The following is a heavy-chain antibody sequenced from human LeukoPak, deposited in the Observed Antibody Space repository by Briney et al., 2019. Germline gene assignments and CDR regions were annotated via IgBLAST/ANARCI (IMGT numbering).Heavy chain of an antibody. V-gene: IGHV4-61*02. D-gene: IGHD2-2*01. CDR1: DDSLTSGSHY. CDR2: IFINGST. CDR3: ARMRIIVVPAAKSRHFYYGMDV. Sequence: SQTLSLTCTVSDDSLTSGSHYWSWIRQPAGKGLEWIGRIFINGSTNNNPSLTSRVTISADTSKSQFSLKLTSVTAADAAVYYCARMRIIVVPAAKSRHFYYGMDVWGQGTTVTVSS. J-gene: IGHJ6*02.